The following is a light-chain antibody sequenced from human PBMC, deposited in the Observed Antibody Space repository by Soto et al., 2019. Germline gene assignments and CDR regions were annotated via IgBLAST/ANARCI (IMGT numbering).Light chain of an antibody. Sequence: QSALTQPPSASGSPGQSVTISCTGTSSDVGGYKYVSWYQQHPGKAPKLMIYEVSKRSSGVPDRFSGSKSGNTASLTVSGLQAEDEADYYCSSYEGSNNLVFGGGTKLTVL. CDR1: SSDVGGYKY. CDR2: EVS. J-gene: IGLJ2*01. V-gene: IGLV2-8*01. CDR3: SSYEGSNNLV.